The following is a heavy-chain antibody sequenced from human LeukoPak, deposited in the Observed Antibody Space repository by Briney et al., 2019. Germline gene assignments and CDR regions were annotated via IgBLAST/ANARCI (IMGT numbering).Heavy chain of an antibody. CDR3: ARVVVVRGVVSRYFDY. Sequence: SGGSLRLSCAASGFTVSSNYMSWVRQAPGKGLEWVSVIYSGGSTYYADSVKGRFTIPRDNSKNTLYLQMNSLRAEDTAVYYCARVVVVRGVVSRYFDYWGQGTLVTVSS. CDR2: IYSGGST. J-gene: IGHJ4*02. V-gene: IGHV3-66*01. CDR1: GFTVSSNY. D-gene: IGHD3-10*01.